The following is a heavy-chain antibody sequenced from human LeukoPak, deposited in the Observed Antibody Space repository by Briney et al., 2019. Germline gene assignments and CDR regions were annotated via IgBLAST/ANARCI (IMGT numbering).Heavy chain of an antibody. CDR2: ISSSGSTI. CDR1: GFTFSSYE. D-gene: IGHD3-22*01. V-gene: IGHV3-48*03. CDR3: ARDDLLHRNWFDP. Sequence: GGSLRLSCAASGFTFSSYEMNWVRQAPGKGLEWVSYISSSGSTIYYADSVKGRVTISRDNSKNSLYLQMNSLRVEDTAFYYCARDDLLHRNWFDPWGQGTLVTVSS. J-gene: IGHJ5*02.